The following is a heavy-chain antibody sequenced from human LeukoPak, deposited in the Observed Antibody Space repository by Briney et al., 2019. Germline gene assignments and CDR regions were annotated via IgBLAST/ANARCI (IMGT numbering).Heavy chain of an antibody. D-gene: IGHD4-17*01. V-gene: IGHV3-48*04. CDR2: ISSSGSTI. J-gene: IGHJ6*03. CDR1: GFTFSSYA. CDR3: ARAAFSPPPSDYGYYYYYMDV. Sequence: PGGSLRLSCAASGFTFSSYAMSWVRQAPGKGLEWVSYISSSGSTIYYADSVKGRFTISRDNAKNPLYLQMNSLRAEDTAVYYCARAAFSPPPSDYGYYYYYMDVWGKGTTVTVSS.